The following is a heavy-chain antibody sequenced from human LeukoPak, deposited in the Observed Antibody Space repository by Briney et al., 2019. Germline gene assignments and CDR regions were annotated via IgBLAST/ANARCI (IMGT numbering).Heavy chain of an antibody. V-gene: IGHV3-48*01. CDR3: ARALNLLDPVTLDN. J-gene: IGHJ4*02. CDR2: IGSGSSTI. D-gene: IGHD1-1*01. Sequence: GGSLRLSCAASGFTFSSYSMNWVRQAPGKGLEWVSYIGSGSSTIYYADSVRGRFTISRDNAKNSLYLEMDSLRAEDTAVYYCARALNLLDPVTLDNWGQGTLVTVSS. CDR1: GFTFSSYS.